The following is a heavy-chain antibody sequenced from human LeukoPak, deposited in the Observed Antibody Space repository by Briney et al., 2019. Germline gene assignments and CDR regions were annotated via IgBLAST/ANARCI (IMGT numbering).Heavy chain of an antibody. CDR3: ARDDYYDSLTGLGDYYYMDV. CDR1: GYTFSNHG. J-gene: IGHJ6*03. D-gene: IGHD3-9*01. Sequence: GASVKVSCKASGYTFSNHGISWVRQAPGQGLEWMGWISPYNGHTNYAQKVQGRLTMTTDTSTSTSYMELRSLSFDDTAVYYCARDDYYDSLTGLGDYYYMDVWGKGTTVTVSS. V-gene: IGHV1-18*01. CDR2: ISPYNGHT.